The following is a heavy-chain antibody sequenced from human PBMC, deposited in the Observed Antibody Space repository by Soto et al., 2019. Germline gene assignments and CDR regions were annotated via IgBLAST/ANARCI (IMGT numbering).Heavy chain of an antibody. V-gene: IGHV3-15*07. CDR1: GFTFSNAW. Sequence: VQLVESGGGLVKPGGSLRLSCAASGFTFSNAWMNWVSQATGKGLEWVGRIKSKTDGGTTDYAAPVKGRFTISRDDSKNTLYLQMKSLKTEDTAVYYCTTGDFWSGYYTGITYDYWGQGTLVTVSS. CDR3: TTGDFWSGYYTGITYDY. D-gene: IGHD3-3*01. J-gene: IGHJ4*02. CDR2: IKSKTDGGTT.